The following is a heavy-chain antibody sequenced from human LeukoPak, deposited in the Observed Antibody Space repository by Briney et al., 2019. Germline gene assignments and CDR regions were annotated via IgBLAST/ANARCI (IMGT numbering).Heavy chain of an antibody. V-gene: IGHV4-59*01. J-gene: IGHJ5*02. CDR1: GGSISSYY. CDR3: ARGGWAVNWFDP. CDR2: IYYSGST. D-gene: IGHD3-16*01. Sequence: PSETLSLTCTVSGGSISSYYRSWIRQPPGKGLEWIGYIYYSGSTNYNPSLKSRVTISVDTSKNQFPLKLSSVTAADTAVYYCARGGWAVNWFDPWGQGTLVTVSS.